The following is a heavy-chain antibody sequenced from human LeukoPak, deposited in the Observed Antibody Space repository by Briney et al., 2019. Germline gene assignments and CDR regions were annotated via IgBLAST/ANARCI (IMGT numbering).Heavy chain of an antibody. D-gene: IGHD3-3*01. Sequence: PSETLSLTCTVSGGSISSYYWSWIRQPPGKGLEWNGYIYYSGSTNYNPSLKSRVTISVDTSKNQFSLKLSSVTAADTAVYYCAREGGFYRPLDYSGQGTLVTVSS. CDR1: GGSISSYY. V-gene: IGHV4-59*12. CDR3: AREGGFYRPLDY. J-gene: IGHJ4*02. CDR2: IYYSGST.